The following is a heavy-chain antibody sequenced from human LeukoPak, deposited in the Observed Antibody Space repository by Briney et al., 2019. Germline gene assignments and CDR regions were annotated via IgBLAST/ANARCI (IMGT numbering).Heavy chain of an antibody. Sequence: SVKGSCKASGGTFSSYAISWVRQAPGQGLEWIGGIIPIFGTANYAQKFQGRVTITADESTSTAYMELSSLRSEDTAVYYCAGFLAVAGTFEAGGLDYWGQGTLVTVSS. CDR2: IIPIFGTA. J-gene: IGHJ4*02. CDR3: AGFLAVAGTFEAGGLDY. V-gene: IGHV1-69*13. D-gene: IGHD6-19*01. CDR1: GGTFSSYA.